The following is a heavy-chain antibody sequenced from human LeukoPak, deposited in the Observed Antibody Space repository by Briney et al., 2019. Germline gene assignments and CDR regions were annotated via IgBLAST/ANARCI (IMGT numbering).Heavy chain of an antibody. CDR2: ISSSSSTI. Sequence: GGSLRLSCAASGFTFSSYAMNWVRQAPGKGLEWVSYISSSSSTIYYADSVKGRFTISRDNAKNSLYVQMNSLRAEDTALYYCAKTAHYDSSGYLFDYWGQGTLVTVSS. D-gene: IGHD3-22*01. CDR3: AKTAHYDSSGYLFDY. CDR1: GFTFSSYA. J-gene: IGHJ4*02. V-gene: IGHV3-48*01.